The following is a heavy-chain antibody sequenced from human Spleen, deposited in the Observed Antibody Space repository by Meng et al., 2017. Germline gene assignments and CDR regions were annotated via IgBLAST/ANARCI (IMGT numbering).Heavy chain of an antibody. CDR1: GASVSSGTYS. CDR3: AGGPWEFDY. D-gene: IGHD1-26*01. Sequence: QVPLQESGPGLVRPADTLSRSCTVSGASVSSGTYSWTWIRQPPGKGLEWVGFIDYSRRTNYYPSLKSRVTISVDTSKNQFSLKLTSVTAADTAVYYCAGGPWEFDYWGQGTLVTVSS. V-gene: IGHV4-61*01. CDR2: IDYSRRT. J-gene: IGHJ4*02.